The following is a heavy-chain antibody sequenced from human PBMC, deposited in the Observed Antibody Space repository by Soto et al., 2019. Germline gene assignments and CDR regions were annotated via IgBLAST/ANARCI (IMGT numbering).Heavy chain of an antibody. J-gene: IGHJ4*02. CDR2: ISGSGVGT. CDR3: AKVKGCSGGSCFVLDY. CDR1: GFTFSSYA. D-gene: IGHD2-15*01. V-gene: IGHV3-23*01. Sequence: EVQLLESGGGLVQPGGSLRLSCAASGFTFSSYAMNWVRQAPGKGLEWVSGISGSGVGTYYADSVKGRITISRDNSKNTLYLQMNSLRAEDTAVYFCAKVKGCSGGSCFVLDYWGQGTLVTVSS.